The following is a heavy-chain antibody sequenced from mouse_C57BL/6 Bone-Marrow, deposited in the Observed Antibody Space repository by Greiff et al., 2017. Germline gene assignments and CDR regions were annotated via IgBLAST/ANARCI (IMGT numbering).Heavy chain of an antibody. CDR2: IYPGDGDT. CDR3: SRSEPLWYLYWYFDV. V-gene: IGHV1-80*01. D-gene: IGHD2-1*01. J-gene: IGHJ1*03. CDR1: GYAFSSYW. Sequence: QVQLQQSGAELVKPGASVKISCKASGYAFSSYWMNWVKQRPGKGLEWIGQIYPGDGDTNYNGKFKGKATLTADKSSRTAYMQLSSLSSEDSAVYVCSRSEPLWYLYWYFDVWGTGTTVTVSS.